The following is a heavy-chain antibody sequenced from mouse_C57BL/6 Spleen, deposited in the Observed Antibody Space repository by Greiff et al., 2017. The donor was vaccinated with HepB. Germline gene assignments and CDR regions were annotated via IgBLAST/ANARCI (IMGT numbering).Heavy chain of an antibody. J-gene: IGHJ3*01. CDR2: IDPEDGET. CDR1: GFNIKDYY. Sequence: VQLQQSGAELVKPGASVKLSCTASGFNIKDYYMHWVKQRPEQGLEWIGRIDPEDGETKYAAKFQGKATITADTSSTTAYLQLSSLTSEDTAVYYCAAYDGYGFAYWGQGTLVTVSA. V-gene: IGHV14-2*01. CDR3: AAYDGYGFAY. D-gene: IGHD2-3*01.